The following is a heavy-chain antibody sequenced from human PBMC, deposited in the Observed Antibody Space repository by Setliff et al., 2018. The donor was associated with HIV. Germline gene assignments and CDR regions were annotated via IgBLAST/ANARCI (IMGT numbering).Heavy chain of an antibody. CDR3: ARVPHRVVGTTTLLYHFDY. D-gene: IGHD1-26*01. CDR1: GGSISSYY. J-gene: IGHJ4*02. CDR2: ISYSGTT. V-gene: IGHV4-59*08. Sequence: SETLSLTCTVSGGSISSYYWSWIRQPPGKGLEWIGHISYSGTTNYNPSLKSRVTISVDTTTNQVSLQVNSVTAVDTAVYYCARVPHRVVGTTTLLYHFDYWGLGTLVTVSS.